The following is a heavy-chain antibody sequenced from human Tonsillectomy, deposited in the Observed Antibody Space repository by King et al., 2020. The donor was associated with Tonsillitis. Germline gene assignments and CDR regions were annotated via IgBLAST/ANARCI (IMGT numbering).Heavy chain of an antibody. CDR1: GFTFSSYA. J-gene: IGHJ3*02. CDR3: AKGVTMVRGAFILGDALDI. D-gene: IGHD3-10*01. V-gene: IGHV3-23*04. Sequence: DVQLVESGGGLVQPGGSLRLSCAASGFTFSSYAMNWVRQAPGKGLEWVSTISGSGITTYYADSVKGRFTISRDNSKNTLYLQMNSLRVEDTAVYYCAKGVTMVRGAFILGDALDIWGQGTMVTVSS. CDR2: ISGSGITT.